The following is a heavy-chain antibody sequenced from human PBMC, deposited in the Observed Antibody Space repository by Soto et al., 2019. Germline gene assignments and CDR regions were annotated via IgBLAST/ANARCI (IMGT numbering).Heavy chain of an antibody. CDR2: IYHSGST. D-gene: IGHD1-7*01. CDR3: ARGMPYNWNYLDY. V-gene: IGHV4-39*01. CDR1: GGCISSSSYY. Sequence: SETLSLTCTVSGGCISSSSYYWGWIRQPPGKGLEWIGSIYHSGSTNYNPSLKSRVTISVDTSKNQFSLKLSSVTAADTAVYYCARGMPYNWNYLDYWGQGTLVTVSS. J-gene: IGHJ4*02.